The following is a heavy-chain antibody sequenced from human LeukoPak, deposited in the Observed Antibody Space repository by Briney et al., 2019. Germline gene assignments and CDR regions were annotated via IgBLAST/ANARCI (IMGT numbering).Heavy chain of an antibody. CDR1: GGTFSSYA. D-gene: IGHD6-13*01. J-gene: IGHJ6*03. Sequence: SSVKVSCKASGGTFSSYAISWVRQAPGQGLEWMGGIIPIFGTANYAQKFQGRVTITADESTSTAYMELSSLRSEDTAVYYCASTQRSIAAAGGTYYYYYYMDVWGKGTTVTISS. CDR2: IIPIFGTA. V-gene: IGHV1-69*13. CDR3: ASTQRSIAAAGGTYYYYYYMDV.